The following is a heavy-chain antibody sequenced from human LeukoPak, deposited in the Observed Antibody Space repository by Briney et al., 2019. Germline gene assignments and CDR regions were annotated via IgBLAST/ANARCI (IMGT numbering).Heavy chain of an antibody. CDR3: ARSVSSSGFDY. J-gene: IGHJ4*02. CDR1: GGSISNYY. Sequence: SETLSLTCSVSGGSISNYYWSWIRQPPGKGLEWIGYVFYSGSTSYNPSLKSRVTISVDTSKNQFSLKLRSVTAADTAVYYCARSVSSSGFDYWGQGTLVTVSS. CDR2: VFYSGST. D-gene: IGHD6-6*01. V-gene: IGHV4-59*01.